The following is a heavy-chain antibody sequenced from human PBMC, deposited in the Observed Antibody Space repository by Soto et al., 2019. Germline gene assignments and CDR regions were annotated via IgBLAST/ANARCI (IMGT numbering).Heavy chain of an antibody. Sequence: XXTLPLTCTLSVGYISSSSYSSGWIRQPPGKRAEXIASIXSSGSTNYNPXXKSRVHIXXDKYKNQFPLKLSPVTAADTAVYYCARLSLRNIWGQGTMATASS. J-gene: IGHJ3*02. CDR2: IXSSGST. CDR1: VGYISSSSYS. CDR3: ARLSLRNI. V-gene: IGHV4-39*06.